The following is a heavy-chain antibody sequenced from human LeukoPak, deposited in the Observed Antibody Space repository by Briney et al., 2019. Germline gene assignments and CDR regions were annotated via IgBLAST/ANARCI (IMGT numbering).Heavy chain of an antibody. V-gene: IGHV3-23*01. CDR3: AKGTQWLVVCDY. J-gene: IGHJ4*02. CDR1: GFTFGSHA. D-gene: IGHD6-19*01. Sequence: PGGSLRLSCVGSGFTFGSHAMSWVRQAPGKGLTWVSSITGSSGTTYYADSVKGRFTISRDNSKNTLYLQMNSLRAEDTVVYYCAKGTQWLVVCDYWGQGTLVTVSS. CDR2: ITGSSGTT.